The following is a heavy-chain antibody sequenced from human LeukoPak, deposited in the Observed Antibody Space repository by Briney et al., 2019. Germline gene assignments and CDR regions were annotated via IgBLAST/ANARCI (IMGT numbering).Heavy chain of an antibody. CDR3: ARDSRLTMIVVPFDI. CDR1: GGSTSSGSYY. J-gene: IGHJ3*02. CDR2: IYTSGST. D-gene: IGHD3-22*01. V-gene: IGHV4-61*02. Sequence: PSETLSLTCTVSGGSTSSGSYYWSWIRQPAGKGLEWIGRIYTSGSTNYNPSLKSRVTISVDTSKNQFSLKLSSVTAADTAVYYCARDSRLTMIVVPFDIWGQGTMVTVSS.